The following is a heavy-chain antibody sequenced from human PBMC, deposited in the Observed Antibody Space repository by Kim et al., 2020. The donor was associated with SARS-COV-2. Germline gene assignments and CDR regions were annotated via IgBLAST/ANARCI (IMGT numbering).Heavy chain of an antibody. CDR1: GGSFSGYY. D-gene: IGHD3-10*01. Sequence: SETLSLTCAVYGGSFSGYYWSWIRQPPGKGLEWIGEINHSGSTNYNPSLKSRVTISVDTSKNQFSLKLSSVTAADTAVYYCARGAWYYYGSGSSSGGMDVWGQGTTVTVSS. V-gene: IGHV4-34*01. CDR2: INHSGST. CDR3: ARGAWYYYGSGSSSGGMDV. J-gene: IGHJ6*02.